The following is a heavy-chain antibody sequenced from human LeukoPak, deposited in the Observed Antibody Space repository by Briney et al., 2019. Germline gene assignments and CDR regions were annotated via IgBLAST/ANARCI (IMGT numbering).Heavy chain of an antibody. CDR2: ISSSGSTI. V-gene: IGHV3-48*03. D-gene: IGHD6-19*01. CDR3: ARDGIEVAGNAFDI. CDR1: GFSFSSYE. Sequence: PGGSLSLSCAASGFSFSSYEMNWVRQAPGKGLEWVSYISSSGSTIYYADSVKGRFTISRDNAKNSLYLQMNSLRAEDTAVYYCARDGIEVAGNAFDIWGQGTMVTVSS. J-gene: IGHJ3*02.